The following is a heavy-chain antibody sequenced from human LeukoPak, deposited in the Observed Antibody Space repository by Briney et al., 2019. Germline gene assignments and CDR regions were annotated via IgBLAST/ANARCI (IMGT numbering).Heavy chain of an antibody. D-gene: IGHD3-10*01. CDR3: ARDSLWFGELHHDY. Sequence: ASVKVSCKASGYTFTSYGISWVRRAPGQGLEWMGWISAYNGNTNYAQKLQGRVTMTTDTSTSTAYMELRSLRSDDTAVYYCARDSLWFGELHHDYWGQGTLVTVSS. CDR2: ISAYNGNT. V-gene: IGHV1-18*04. J-gene: IGHJ4*02. CDR1: GYTFTSYG.